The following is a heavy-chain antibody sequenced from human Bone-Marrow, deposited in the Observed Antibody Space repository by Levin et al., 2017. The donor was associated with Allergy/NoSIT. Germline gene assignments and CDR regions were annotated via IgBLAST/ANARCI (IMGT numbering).Heavy chain of an antibody. Sequence: PGGSLRLSCAASGFTFSSHAMHWVRQAPGKGLEWVASILYDGNDEYYGDSVKGRFTISRDNSKNTLYLQMNSLRPEDTALYHCARDDGPNTSWFDHCGLGTRVTVSS. CDR2: ILYDGNDE. D-gene: IGHD2-2*01. J-gene: IGHJ5*02. CDR1: GFTFSSHA. CDR3: ARDDGPNTSWFDH. V-gene: IGHV3-30-3*01.